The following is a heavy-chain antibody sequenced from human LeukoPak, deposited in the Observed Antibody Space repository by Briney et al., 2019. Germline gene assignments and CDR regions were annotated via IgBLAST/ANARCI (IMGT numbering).Heavy chain of an antibody. CDR2: ISWNSGSI. Sequence: GGSLRLSCAASGFTFSSYAMHWVRQAPGKGLEWVSGISWNSGSIGYADSVKGRFTISRDNAKNSLYLQMNSLRAEDTALYYCAKDSRSSDSGSYYYYMDVWGKGTTVTISS. J-gene: IGHJ6*03. CDR3: AKDSRSSDSGSYYYYMDV. D-gene: IGHD1-26*01. V-gene: IGHV3-9*01. CDR1: GFTFSSYA.